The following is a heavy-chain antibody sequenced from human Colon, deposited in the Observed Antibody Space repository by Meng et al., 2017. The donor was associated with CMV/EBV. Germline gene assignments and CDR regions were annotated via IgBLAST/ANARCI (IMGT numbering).Heavy chain of an antibody. V-gene: IGHV3-7*01. D-gene: IGHD6-6*01. CDR3: ARTDTTSSGYFDY. J-gene: IGHJ4*02. Sequence: GESLKISCAASGFTFNGHWMSWVRQAPGKGLEWVANIDPGGSVEKYVDSVKGRFTISRDNAKNSLFLQMNSLRAEDTAVFYCARTDTTSSGYFDYWGQRALVTVSS. CDR1: GFTFNGHW. CDR2: IDPGGSVE.